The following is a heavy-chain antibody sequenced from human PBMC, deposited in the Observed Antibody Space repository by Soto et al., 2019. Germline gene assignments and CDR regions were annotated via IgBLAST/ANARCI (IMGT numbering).Heavy chain of an antibody. D-gene: IGHD3-16*02. CDR2: IYYSGST. CDR3: ARLFWGSYRQMSFDI. J-gene: IGHJ3*02. V-gene: IGHV4-39*01. CDR1: GGSISSSSYY. Sequence: PSETLSLTCTVSGGSISSSSYYWGWIRQPPGKGLEWIGSIYYSGSTYYNPSLKSRVTISVDTSKNQFSLKLSSVTAADTAVYYCARLFWGSYRQMSFDIWGQGTMVTV.